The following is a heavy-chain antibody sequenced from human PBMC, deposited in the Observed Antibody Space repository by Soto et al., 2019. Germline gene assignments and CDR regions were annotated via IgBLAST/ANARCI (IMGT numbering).Heavy chain of an antibody. D-gene: IGHD6-13*01. CDR3: ARAGTGYYYYYGMDV. Sequence: SETLSLTCAVYGGSFSGYYWSWIRQPPGKGLEWIGEINHSGSTNYNPSLKSRVTISVDTSKNQFSLKLSSVTAADTAVYYCARAGTGYYYYYGMDVWGQGTTVTVSS. CDR2: INHSGST. J-gene: IGHJ6*02. V-gene: IGHV4-34*01. CDR1: GGSFSGYY.